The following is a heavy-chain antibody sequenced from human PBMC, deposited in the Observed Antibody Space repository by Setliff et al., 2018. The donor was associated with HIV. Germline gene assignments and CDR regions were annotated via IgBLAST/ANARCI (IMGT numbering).Heavy chain of an antibody. Sequence: PSETLSLTCTVSGGSISSSSYYWGWIRQPPGKGLEWIGSIYYSGSTYYNPSLKSRVTISVDTSKNQFSLKLSSVTAADTAVCYCARRQQLWLQFPRYFDYWGQGTLVTVSS. CDR3: ARRQQLWLQFPRYFDY. J-gene: IGHJ4*02. CDR1: GGSISSSSYY. D-gene: IGHD5-18*01. CDR2: IYYSGST. V-gene: IGHV4-39*01.